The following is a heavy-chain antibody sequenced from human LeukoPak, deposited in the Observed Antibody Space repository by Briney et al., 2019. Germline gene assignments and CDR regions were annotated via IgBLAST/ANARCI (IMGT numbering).Heavy chain of an antibody. CDR1: GGSFSGYY. V-gene: IGHV4-34*01. D-gene: IGHD2-2*01. Sequence: SETLSLTCAVYGGSFSGYYWSWIRQPPGEGPEWIGEINHSGSTNYNPSLKSRVTISVDTSKNQFSLKLSSVTAADTAVYYCARPRYQLLPQHYNWFDPWGQGTLVTVSS. J-gene: IGHJ5*02. CDR2: INHSGST. CDR3: ARPRYQLLPQHYNWFDP.